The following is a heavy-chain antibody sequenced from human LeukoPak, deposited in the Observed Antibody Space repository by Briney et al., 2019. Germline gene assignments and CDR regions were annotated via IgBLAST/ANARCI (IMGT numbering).Heavy chain of an antibody. CDR1: GGSISSYY. CDR2: IYYSGST. CDR3: ARYGKIYGDYDNYFDY. J-gene: IGHJ4*02. Sequence: KPSETLSLTCTVSGGSISSYYWSWIRQPPGKGLEWIGYIYYSGSTNYNPSLKSRVTISVDTSKNQFSLKLGSVTAADTAVYYCARYGKIYGDYDNYFDYWGQGTLDTVSS. V-gene: IGHV4-59*01. D-gene: IGHD4-17*01.